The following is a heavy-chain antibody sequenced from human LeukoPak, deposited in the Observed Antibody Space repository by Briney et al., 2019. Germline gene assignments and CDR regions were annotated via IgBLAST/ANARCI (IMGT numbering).Heavy chain of an antibody. CDR2: IYTSGST. CDR3: ARGVARSWYGRYYGMDV. Sequence: PSETLSLTCTVSGGSISSYYWSWIRQSAGKGLEWIGRIYTSGSTNYNPSLKSRVIMSVDTSKNQFSLKLSSVTAADTAVYYCARGVARSWYGRYYGMDVWGQGTTVTVSS. D-gene: IGHD6-13*01. CDR1: GGSISSYY. J-gene: IGHJ6*02. V-gene: IGHV4-4*07.